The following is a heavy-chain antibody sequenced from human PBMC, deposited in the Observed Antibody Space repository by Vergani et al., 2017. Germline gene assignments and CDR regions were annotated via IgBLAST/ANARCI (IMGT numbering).Heavy chain of an antibody. V-gene: IGHV4-59*11. D-gene: IGHD6-19*01. CDR2: IHYSENT. J-gene: IGHJ6*02. CDR3: ARASGSGWYLDYYYGMDV. Sequence: QVQLQESGPGLVKSSETLSLTCSVSFDSIRNLYCNWIRQPPGKGLEWIGSIHYSENTNYNPSLKTRVTISVDTSKNQFSLTLTSVTAADTAVYYCARASGSGWYLDYYYGMDVWGQGTTVTVSS. CDR1: FDSIRNLY.